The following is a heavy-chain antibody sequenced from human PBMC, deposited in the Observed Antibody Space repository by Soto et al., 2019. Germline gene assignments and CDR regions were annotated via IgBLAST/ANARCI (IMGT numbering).Heavy chain of an antibody. CDR3: ARETYSSGWYYYYYGMDV. J-gene: IGHJ6*02. Sequence: ESGGGVVQPGRSLRLSCAASGFTFSSYAMHWVRQAPGKGLEWVAVISYDGSNKYYADSVKGRFTISRDNSKNTLYLQMNSLRAEDTAVYYCARETYSSGWYYYYYGMDVWGQGTTVTVSS. CDR2: ISYDGSNK. V-gene: IGHV3-30-3*01. D-gene: IGHD6-19*01. CDR1: GFTFSSYA.